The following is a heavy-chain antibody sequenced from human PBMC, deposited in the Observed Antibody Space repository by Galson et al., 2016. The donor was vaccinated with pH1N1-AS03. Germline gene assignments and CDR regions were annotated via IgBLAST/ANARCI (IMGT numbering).Heavy chain of an antibody. Sequence: TLSLTCTVSGGSISSDTFYWSWIRQPAGKGLEWIGRIYPSGSTNYHPSLKSRVTISVDTSKNQFSLKLSSVTAADTAVYYCARDPENYDFWSGFLRGFDVWGQGTTVAVSS. CDR2: IYPSGST. CDR1: GGSISSDTFY. J-gene: IGHJ6*02. V-gene: IGHV4-61*02. D-gene: IGHD3-3*01. CDR3: ARDPENYDFWSGFLRGFDV.